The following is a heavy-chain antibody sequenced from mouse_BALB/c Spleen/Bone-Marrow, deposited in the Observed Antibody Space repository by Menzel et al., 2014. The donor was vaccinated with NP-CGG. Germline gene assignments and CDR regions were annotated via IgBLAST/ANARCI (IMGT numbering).Heavy chain of an antibody. CDR3: ARYHYGYDGFAY. V-gene: IGHV1-7*01. CDR1: GYTFTSYW. CDR2: INPSTGYT. D-gene: IGHD2-2*01. Sequence: QVQLPQSGAELAKPGASAKMSCKASGYTFTSYWMHWVKQRPGQGLEWIGYINPSTGYTEYNQKFKDKATLTADKSSITAYMQLSSLTSEDSAVYYCARYHYGYDGFAYWIQGTLVTASA. J-gene: IGHJ3*01.